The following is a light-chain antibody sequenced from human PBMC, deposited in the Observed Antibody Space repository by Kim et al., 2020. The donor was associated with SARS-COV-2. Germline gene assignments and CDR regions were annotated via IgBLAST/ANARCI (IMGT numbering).Light chain of an antibody. J-gene: IGKJ5*01. V-gene: IGKV3-20*01. CDR1: QSVSSSS. Sequence: LSPGERATPSCRASQSVSSSSLAWYQQKPGQAPRLLIYAASSRAKGSPDRFSGSGSGTDFTLTISRLEPEDFAMYYCQQYGSTITFGQGTRLEI. CDR2: AAS. CDR3: QQYGSTIT.